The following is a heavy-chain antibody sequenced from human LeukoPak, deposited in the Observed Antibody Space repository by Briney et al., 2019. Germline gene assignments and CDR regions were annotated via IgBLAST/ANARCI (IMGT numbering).Heavy chain of an antibody. Sequence: GGSLRLSCAASGFTFSTYAISWVRQAPGKGLEWVSCISSTSNYIFYADSVRGRFTISRDNAKNSLYLQMDSLRAEDTAVYYCATLPARDAFDIWGQGTMVTVSS. D-gene: IGHD3-10*01. CDR2: ISSTSNYI. J-gene: IGHJ3*02. V-gene: IGHV3-21*01. CDR1: GFTFSTYA. CDR3: ATLPARDAFDI.